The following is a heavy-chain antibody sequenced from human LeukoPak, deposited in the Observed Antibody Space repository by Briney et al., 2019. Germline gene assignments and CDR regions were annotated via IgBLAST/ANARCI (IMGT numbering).Heavy chain of an antibody. CDR2: IYPGDSES. J-gene: IGHJ4*02. CDR1: GYTFTRYW. CDR3: ARIEGSTFDY. V-gene: IGHV5-51*01. Sequence: GESLKISRKGSGYTFTRYWIGWVRQMPRKGLEWMGIIYPGDSESKYRPSLQGQVTISVDKSINDAYLQWSSLKASDTAIYYCARIEGSTFDYWGQGTLVTVSS.